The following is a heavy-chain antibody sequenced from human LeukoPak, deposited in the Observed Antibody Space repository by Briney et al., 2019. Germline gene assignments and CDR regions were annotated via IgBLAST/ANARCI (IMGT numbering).Heavy chain of an antibody. CDR3: ARREYCSDTTCSACLDY. D-gene: IGHD2-2*01. V-gene: IGHV5-51*01. CDR1: GYSFTTYW. CDR2: IYPGDYDT. Sequence: GESLKISCKGSGYSFTTYWIGWVRQMPGKGLEWMGIIYPGDYDTRYSPSFQGQVTISADKSINTAYLQWSSLKASDTAMYYCARREYCSDTTCSACLDYWRQGTMVTVSS. J-gene: IGHJ4*02.